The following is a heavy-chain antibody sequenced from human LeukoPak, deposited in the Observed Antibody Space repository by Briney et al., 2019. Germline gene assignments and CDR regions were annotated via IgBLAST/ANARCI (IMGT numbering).Heavy chain of an antibody. CDR1: GYTFTSYG. CDR2: ISAYNGNT. Sequence: APVKVSCKASGYTFTSYGISWVRQAPGQGLEWMGWISAYNGNTNYAQKLQGRVTMTTDTSTSTAYMELRSLRSDDTAVYYCARDPQQLVGATGGGFNFWGQGTVITVSS. CDR3: ARDPQQLVGATGGGFNF. D-gene: IGHD1-26*01. V-gene: IGHV1-18*01. J-gene: IGHJ4*02.